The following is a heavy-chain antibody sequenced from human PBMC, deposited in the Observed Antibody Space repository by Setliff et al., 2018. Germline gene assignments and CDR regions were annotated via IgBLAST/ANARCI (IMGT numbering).Heavy chain of an antibody. J-gene: IGHJ5*02. CDR1: GFSISSGYY. Sequence: SETLSLTCAVSGFSISSGYYWGWIRQPPGKGLEWIVNIHHSGKAYYNPSLKSRVTMSVDTSKNHVSLKLSSVTAADTAVYYCARAHTWSLPNDNSGYPGWFDDWGQGTPVTVSS. V-gene: IGHV4-38-2*01. CDR2: IHHSGKA. D-gene: IGHD3-22*01. CDR3: ARAHTWSLPNDNSGYPGWFDD.